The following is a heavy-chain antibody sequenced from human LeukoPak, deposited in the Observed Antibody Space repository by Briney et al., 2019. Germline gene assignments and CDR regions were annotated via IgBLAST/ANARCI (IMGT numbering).Heavy chain of an antibody. CDR1: GFTFSSYA. V-gene: IGHV3-30*04. D-gene: IGHD3-10*01. Sequence: PGGSLRLSCAASGFTFSSYAMHWVRQAPGKGLEWVAVISYDGSNKYYADSVKGRFTISRDNAKNSLYLQMNSLRAEDTALYYCAKEGQSGALDYWGQGTLVTVSS. J-gene: IGHJ4*02. CDR3: AKEGQSGALDY. CDR2: ISYDGSNK.